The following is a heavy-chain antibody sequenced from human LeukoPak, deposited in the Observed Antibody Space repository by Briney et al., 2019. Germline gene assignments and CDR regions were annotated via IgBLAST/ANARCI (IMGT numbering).Heavy chain of an antibody. J-gene: IGHJ5*02. V-gene: IGHV1-18*01. CDR1: GYTFTSYG. Sequence: ASVKVSCKASGYTFTSYGISWVRQAPGQGLEWMGWISAYNGNTNYAQKFQGRVTMTRDTSTSTVYMELSSLRSEDTAVYYCARDSTGTSGNWFDPWGQGTLVTVSS. D-gene: IGHD1-1*01. CDR3: ARDSTGTSGNWFDP. CDR2: ISAYNGNT.